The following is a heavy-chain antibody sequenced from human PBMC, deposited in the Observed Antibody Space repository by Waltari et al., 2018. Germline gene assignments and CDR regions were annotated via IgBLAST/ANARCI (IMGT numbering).Heavy chain of an antibody. J-gene: IGHJ4*02. D-gene: IGHD5-12*01. CDR1: GGPTDTYS. CDR2: IYDSGAT. CDR3: ARGDRAPSGYGTELDY. Sequence: QVQLQESGPGPVKPPETLSRTCTVPGGPTDTYSRTWIRQPPGKGLEYIGYIYDSGATNYNPSLKSRITISIDTSMNQFYLKVTSVTAADTAVYYCARGDRAPSGYGTELDYWGQGTMVTVSS. V-gene: IGHV4-59*01.